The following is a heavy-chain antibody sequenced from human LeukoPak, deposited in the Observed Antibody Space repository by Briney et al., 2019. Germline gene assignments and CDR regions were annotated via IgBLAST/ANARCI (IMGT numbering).Heavy chain of an antibody. D-gene: IGHD2-2*01. Sequence: PGGSLRLSCAASGFTFSSYAMSWVRQAPGKGLEWVSAISGSGGSTYYAVSVKGRFTISRDNSKNTLYLQMNSLRAEDTAVYYCAKFLFPIVVVSAATFDYWGQGTLVTVSS. CDR3: AKFLFPIVVVSAATFDY. CDR1: GFTFSSYA. V-gene: IGHV3-23*01. CDR2: ISGSGGST. J-gene: IGHJ4*02.